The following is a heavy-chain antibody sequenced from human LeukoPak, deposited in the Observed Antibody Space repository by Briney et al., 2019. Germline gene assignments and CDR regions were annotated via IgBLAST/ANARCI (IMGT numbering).Heavy chain of an antibody. J-gene: IGHJ5*02. V-gene: IGHV1-69*04. CDR1: GGTFSSYA. CDR2: IIPILGIA. D-gene: IGHD5-12*01. Sequence: SVKVSCKASGGTFSSYAISWVRQAPGQGLEWMGRIIPILGIANYAQKFQGRVTITADKSTSTAYMELSSLRSEDTAVYYCARDLSSLYVATTRSWGQGTLVTVSS. CDR3: ARDLSSLYVATTRS.